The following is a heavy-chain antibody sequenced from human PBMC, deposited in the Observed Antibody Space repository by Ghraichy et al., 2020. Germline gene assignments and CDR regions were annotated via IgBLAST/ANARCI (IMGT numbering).Heavy chain of an antibody. CDR1: GYTFTSYG. D-gene: IGHD6-19*01. V-gene: IGHV1-18*01. J-gene: IGHJ6*02. CDR2: ISAYNGNT. Sequence: ASVKVSCKASGYTFTSYGISWVRQAPGQGLEWMGWISAYNGNTNYAQKLQGRVTMTTDTSTSTAYMELRNLRSDDTAVYYCARVEQWLDYYYYYGMDVWGQGTTVTVSS. CDR3: ARVEQWLDYYYYYGMDV.